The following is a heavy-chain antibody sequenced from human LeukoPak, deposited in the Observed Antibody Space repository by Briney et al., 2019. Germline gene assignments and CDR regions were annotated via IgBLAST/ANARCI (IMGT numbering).Heavy chain of an antibody. CDR1: GYPFANFW. Sequence: RGESLKISCKASGYPFANFWIGWVRQMPGKGLEGMWMIYPGDFDTRYSPSFEGQVTISADRSISTASLQWRSLRASDTAMYYCARLGAGGDGWELLSMFDYWGQGTLVTVSS. J-gene: IGHJ4*02. CDR3: ARLGAGGDGWELLSMFDY. D-gene: IGHD1-26*01. V-gene: IGHV5-51*01. CDR2: IYPGDFDT.